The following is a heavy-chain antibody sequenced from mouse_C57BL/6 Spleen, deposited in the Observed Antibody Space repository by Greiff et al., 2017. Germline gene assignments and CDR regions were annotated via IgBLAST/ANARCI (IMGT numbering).Heavy chain of an antibody. Sequence: QVQLQQPGAELVKPGASVKLSCKASGYTFTSYWMHWVKPRPGQGLEWIGMIHPNSGSTNYNEKFKSKATLTVDKSSSTAYMQLSSLTSEDSAVYYCARSITTVVATHWYVEVWGTGTTVTVSS. CDR3: ARSITTVVATHWYVEV. D-gene: IGHD1-1*01. CDR1: GYTFTSYW. V-gene: IGHV1-64*01. J-gene: IGHJ1*03. CDR2: IHPNSGST.